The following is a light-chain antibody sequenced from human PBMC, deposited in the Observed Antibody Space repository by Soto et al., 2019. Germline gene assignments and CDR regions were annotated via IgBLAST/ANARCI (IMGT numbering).Light chain of an antibody. V-gene: IGKV3-20*01. CDR1: QSVSSSY. CDR3: QQYGSSALT. CDR2: GTS. Sequence: EIVLTQSPGTLSLSPGERATLSCRASQSVSSSYLVWYQQRPSQPPRLLIYGTSNRAAGIPDRFTGTGSGTDFTLTIYRLEPEDSAVYYCQQYGSSALTFGGGTKVEIK. J-gene: IGKJ4*01.